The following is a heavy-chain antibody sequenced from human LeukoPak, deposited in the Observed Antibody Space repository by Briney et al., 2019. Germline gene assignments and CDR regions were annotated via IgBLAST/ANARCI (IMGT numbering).Heavy chain of an antibody. Sequence: GGSLRLSCAASGFNFSIHWMAWVRQAPGKGLEWVANIPDDGSETNYVDSAKGRFIISRDNAKNLLSLQMSSLREEDTALYYCARGWAAIPDWGQGTLVTVSS. D-gene: IGHD2-15*01. V-gene: IGHV3-7*01. CDR1: GFNFSIHW. J-gene: IGHJ1*01. CDR2: IPDDGSET. CDR3: ARGWAAIPD.